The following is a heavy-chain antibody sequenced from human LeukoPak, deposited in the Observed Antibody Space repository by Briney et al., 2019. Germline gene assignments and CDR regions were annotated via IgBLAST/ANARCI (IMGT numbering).Heavy chain of an antibody. V-gene: IGHV1-2*02. CDR1: GYTFTSYD. D-gene: IGHD6-13*01. Sequence: ASVKVSCKASGYTFTSYDINWVRQAPGQGLEWMGWINPNSGGTNYAQKFQGRVAMTRDTSISTAYMELSRLRSDDTAVYYCARAAGIAAAGMGYYYYYMDVWGKGTTVTVSS. CDR3: ARAAGIAAAGMGYYYYYMDV. CDR2: INPNSGGT. J-gene: IGHJ6*03.